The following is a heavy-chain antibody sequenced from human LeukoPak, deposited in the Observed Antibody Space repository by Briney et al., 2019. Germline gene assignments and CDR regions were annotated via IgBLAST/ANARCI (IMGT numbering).Heavy chain of an antibody. J-gene: IGHJ4*02. CDR2: IYHSGST. CDR3: AHRRITIFGGGFDY. Sequence: GSLRLSCAASGFTFSSYWMFWVRQPPGKGLEWIGEIYHSGSTNYNPSLKSRVTISVDKSKNQFSLKLSSVTAADTAVYYCAHRRITIFGGGFDYWGQGTLVTVSS. CDR1: GFTFSSYW. D-gene: IGHD3-3*01. V-gene: IGHV4-4*02.